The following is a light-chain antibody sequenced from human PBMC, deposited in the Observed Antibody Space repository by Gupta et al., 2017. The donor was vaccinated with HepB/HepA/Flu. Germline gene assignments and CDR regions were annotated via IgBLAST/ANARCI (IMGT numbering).Light chain of an antibody. CDR3: QQDNTWPLT. CDR2: GAS. J-gene: IGKJ1*01. CDR1: QSVRTN. V-gene: IGKV3-15*01. Sequence: EIVMTQSPATLSVSPGERATLSCRASQSVRTNLAWYQQKPGQAPRLLIYGASTRATAIPARFSGSGSGTEFTLTISSLQSEEFAVYYCQQDNTWPLTFGQGTKVEIK.